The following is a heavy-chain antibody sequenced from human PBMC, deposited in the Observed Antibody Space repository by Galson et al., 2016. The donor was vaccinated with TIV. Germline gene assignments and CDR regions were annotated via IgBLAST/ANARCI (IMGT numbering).Heavy chain of an antibody. CDR2: IKHDESEI. Sequence: SLRLSCAASGFTFSNYWVSWVRQAPGKGLEWVANIKHDESEIYYVDSVKGRFSIFRDNAKNSLYLQVGSLRAEDTAVYYCAREKMSGSQFGANFDYWGPGSLVTVSS. CDR3: AREKMSGSQFGANFDY. V-gene: IGHV3-7*01. J-gene: IGHJ4*02. CDR1: GFTFSNYW. D-gene: IGHD1-26*01.